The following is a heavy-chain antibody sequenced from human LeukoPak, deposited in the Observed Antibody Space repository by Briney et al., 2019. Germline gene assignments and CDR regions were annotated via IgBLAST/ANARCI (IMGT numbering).Heavy chain of an antibody. Sequence: PGGSLRLSCAASGFTFSSYSMNWVRQAPGKGLEWVSYISSSSKTIYYADSVKGRFTISRDNSKNTVSLQMSSLRAEDTAMYYCVKDLYKGDTSTWYYFDYWGQGTLVTVSS. J-gene: IGHJ4*02. CDR2: ISSSSKTI. CDR1: GFTFSSYS. CDR3: VKDLYKGDTSTWYYFDY. D-gene: IGHD6-13*01. V-gene: IGHV3-48*01.